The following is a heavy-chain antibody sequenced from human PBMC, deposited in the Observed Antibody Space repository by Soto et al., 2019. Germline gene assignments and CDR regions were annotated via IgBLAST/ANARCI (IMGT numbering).Heavy chain of an antibody. D-gene: IGHD3-22*01. V-gene: IGHV4-39*01. CDR2: IYYSGST. CDR1: GGSISSSSYY. J-gene: IGHJ6*02. Sequence: SETLSLTCTVSGGSISSSSYYWGWIRQPPGKGLEWIGGIYYSGSTYYNPSLKSRVTISVDTSKNQFSLKLSSVTAADTAVYYCARRPYYDSSGFEGGGMDVWGQGTTVTVSS. CDR3: ARRPYYDSSGFEGGGMDV.